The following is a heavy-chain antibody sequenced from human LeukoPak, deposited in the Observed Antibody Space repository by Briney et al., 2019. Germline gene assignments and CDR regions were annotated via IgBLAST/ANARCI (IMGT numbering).Heavy chain of an antibody. D-gene: IGHD3-10*02. V-gene: IGHV3-48*01. Sequence: GGSLRLSCAASGLSFSTYSMNWVRQPPGKGLEWISYISHSGSAEHYTDSVKGRFTISRDNGKNALYLQMNSLRAEDTAVYFCARDYVFAFDYWSQGTLVTVSS. CDR1: GLSFSTYS. CDR2: ISHSGSAE. CDR3: ARDYVFAFDY. J-gene: IGHJ4*02.